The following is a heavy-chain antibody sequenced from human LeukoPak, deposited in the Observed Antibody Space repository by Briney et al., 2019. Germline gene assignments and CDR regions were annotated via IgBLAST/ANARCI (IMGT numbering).Heavy chain of an antibody. CDR2: IYYSGST. V-gene: IGHV4-39*01. CDR3: ARTRTAYDYGDFAFDY. J-gene: IGHJ4*02. CDR1: GGSVSSSSYY. D-gene: IGHD4-17*01. Sequence: SETLSLTCTVSGGSVSSSSYYWGWIRQPPGKGLEWIASIYYSGSTYYNPSLKSRVTISVDTSKNQFSLNLNSVTPEDTAVYYCARTRTAYDYGDFAFDYWGQGTLVTVSS.